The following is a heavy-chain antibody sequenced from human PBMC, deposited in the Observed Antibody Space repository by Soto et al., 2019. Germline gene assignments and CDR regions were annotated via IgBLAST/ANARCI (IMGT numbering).Heavy chain of an antibody. D-gene: IGHD4-17*01. CDR3: ARESYTIYGDYSGVDY. J-gene: IGHJ4*02. Sequence: GASVKVSCKASGYTFTGYYMHWVRQAPGQGLEWMGWINPNSGGTNYAQKFQGWVTMTRDTSISTAYMELSRLRSDDTAVYYCARESYTIYGDYSGVDYWGQGTLVTVSS. V-gene: IGHV1-2*04. CDR1: GYTFTGYY. CDR2: INPNSGGT.